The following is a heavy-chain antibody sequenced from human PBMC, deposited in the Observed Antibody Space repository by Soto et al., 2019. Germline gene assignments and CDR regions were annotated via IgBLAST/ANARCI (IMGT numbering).Heavy chain of an antibody. J-gene: IGHJ4*02. D-gene: IGHD2-15*01. CDR3: ARDTRGYCSGGTCYTVDS. CDR1: GFTFSDYY. V-gene: IGHV3-11*06. CDR2: ISTSSTYT. Sequence: QVQLVESGGGLVKPGGSLRLSCAASGFTFSDYYMNWIRQAPGKGLEWVSYISTSSTYTNYADSVKGRFTFSRDNAKNSLYLQMNSLRAEDTAVYYCARDTRGYCSGGTCYTVDSWGQGTLVTVSS.